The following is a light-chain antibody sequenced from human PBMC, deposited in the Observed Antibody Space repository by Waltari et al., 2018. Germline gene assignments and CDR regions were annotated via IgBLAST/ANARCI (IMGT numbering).Light chain of an antibody. CDR3: ATWDDSLKGVV. CDR1: SSNIGSNT. J-gene: IGLJ3*02. Sequence: QSFLSQPRSASGTPGQRVTISCSGSSSNIGSNTVNWYQQLPGTAPKVVIYSNQDRPSGVPDRFSGSKSGTSASLAISGLQSEDEADYYCATWDDSLKGVVFGEGTKLTVL. CDR2: SNQ. V-gene: IGLV1-44*01.